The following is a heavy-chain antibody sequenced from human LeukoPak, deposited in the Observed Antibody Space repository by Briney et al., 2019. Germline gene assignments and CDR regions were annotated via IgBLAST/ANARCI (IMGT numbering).Heavy chain of an antibody. CDR1: GFTFSSYG. Sequence: PGGSLRLSCAASGFTFSSYGMHWVRQAPGKGLEWVAFIRYDGSNKYYADSVKGRFTISRDNSKNTLYLQMNSLRAEDTAVYYCAKDAVAAAGTGSSPFDYWGQGTLVTVSS. CDR2: IRYDGSNK. J-gene: IGHJ4*02. D-gene: IGHD6-13*01. CDR3: AKDAVAAAGTGSSPFDY. V-gene: IGHV3-30*02.